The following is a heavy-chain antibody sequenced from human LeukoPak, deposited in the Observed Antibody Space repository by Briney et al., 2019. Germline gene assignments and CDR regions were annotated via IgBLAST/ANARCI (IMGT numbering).Heavy chain of an antibody. CDR3: AKDSSVPYGITD. Sequence: PGASLILSCSASGFSFSKYAMSWVRQAPGKGLEWVSAISGSDGNTFYADSVKGRFTISRDNSKNTLSLQMNSLRAEDTALYYCAKDSSVPYGITDWGQGTLVTVSS. D-gene: IGHD4-17*01. V-gene: IGHV3-23*01. CDR1: GFSFSKYA. J-gene: IGHJ4*02. CDR2: ISGSDGNT.